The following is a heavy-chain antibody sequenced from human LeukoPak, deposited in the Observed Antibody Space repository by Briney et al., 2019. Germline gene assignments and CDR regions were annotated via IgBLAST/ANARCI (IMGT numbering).Heavy chain of an antibody. CDR3: ARGGNYYYYMDV. V-gene: IGHV4-59*11. Sequence: PSETLSLTCAVSGGSISSHYWSWIRQPPGKGLEWIGYIYYTGSTTYNPSLKSRITISVDTSKNQFSLKLSSVTAADTAVYYCARGGNYYYYMDVWGKGTTVTVSS. J-gene: IGHJ6*03. CDR2: IYYTGST. CDR1: GGSISSHY.